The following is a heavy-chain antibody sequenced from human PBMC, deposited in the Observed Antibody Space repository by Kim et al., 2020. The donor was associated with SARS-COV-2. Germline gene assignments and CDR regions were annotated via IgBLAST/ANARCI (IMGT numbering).Heavy chain of an antibody. Sequence: ASVKVSCKASGYTFPSHYIHWVRQDPGHGLEWMGIINPSGGSRSYAQKFQGRATMTRDTSTSTVYMELSSLRSEDTAVYYCARGWNDAAGYYWGQGTQVTVSS. CDR1: GYTFPSHY. CDR3: ARGWNDAAGYY. CDR2: INPSGGSR. D-gene: IGHD1-1*01. V-gene: IGHV1-46*01. J-gene: IGHJ4*02.